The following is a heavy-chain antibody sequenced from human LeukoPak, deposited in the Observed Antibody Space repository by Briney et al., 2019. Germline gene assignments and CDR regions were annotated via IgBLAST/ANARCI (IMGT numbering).Heavy chain of an antibody. CDR2: VNSDGSST. D-gene: IGHD3-3*01. J-gene: IGHJ6*02. CDR1: GXTFSRFA. Sequence: PGGSLRLSCAASGXTFSRFAMSWVRQPPGKGLVWVLRVNSDGSSTSYADSVKGRFTISRDNAKNTLYLQMNSLRAEDTAVYYCARDTYYDFWSGPWDYYYGMDVWGQGTTVTVSS. CDR3: ARDTYYDFWSGPWDYYYGMDV. V-gene: IGHV3-74*01.